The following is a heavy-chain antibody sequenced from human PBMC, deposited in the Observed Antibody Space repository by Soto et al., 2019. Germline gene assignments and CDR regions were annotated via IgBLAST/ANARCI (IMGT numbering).Heavy chain of an antibody. D-gene: IGHD4-17*01. Sequence: GGSLRLSCEASGFAFNTYSMHWVRQPPGKGLEWLAAIWYDGTQKYYADSVKGRFIISRDNSKKTLYLEMNSLRAEDTAVYYCARAGGTTVTGLWHFDSWGQGTLVTVSS. J-gene: IGHJ4*02. CDR2: IWYDGTQK. V-gene: IGHV3-33*01. CDR1: GFAFNTYS. CDR3: ARAGGTTVTGLWHFDS.